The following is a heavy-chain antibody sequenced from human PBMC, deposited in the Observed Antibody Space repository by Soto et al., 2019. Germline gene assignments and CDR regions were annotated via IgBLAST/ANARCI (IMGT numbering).Heavy chain of an antibody. CDR1: GFTFSSYT. J-gene: IGHJ4*02. D-gene: IGHD4-17*01. V-gene: IGHV3-23*01. Sequence: EVQLLESGGGLVQPGGSLRLSCAASGFTFSSYTMNWVRQAPVKGLEWVSGINSGGRTYYADSVKGRFTISRDDSKNTLYLQIISLRAEDTAVYYCAKDLRPDGVWDFDYWGQGTLVTVSS. CDR2: INSGGRT. CDR3: AKDLRPDGVWDFDY.